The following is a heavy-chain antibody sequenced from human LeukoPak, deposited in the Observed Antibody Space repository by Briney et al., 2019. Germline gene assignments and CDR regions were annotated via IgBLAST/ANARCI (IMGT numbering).Heavy chain of an antibody. D-gene: IGHD3-22*01. J-gene: IGHJ4*02. CDR3: ARVLSGSSGYYQLGVDY. V-gene: IGHV1-2*02. CDR2: INPNSGGT. Sequence: EASVKVSCKASGYTFTGYYMHWVRQAPGQGLEWMGWINPNSGGTNYAQKFQGRVTMTRDTSISTAYMELSRLRSDDTAVYYCARVLSGSSGYYQLGVDYWGQGTLVTVSS. CDR1: GYTFTGYY.